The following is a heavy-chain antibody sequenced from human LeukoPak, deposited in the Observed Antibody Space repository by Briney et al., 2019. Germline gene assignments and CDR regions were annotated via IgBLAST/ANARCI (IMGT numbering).Heavy chain of an antibody. CDR3: AKDPRRGGYYYYYYMDV. Sequence: GGSLRLSCAASGFTFSSYAISWVRQAPGKGLEWVSAISGSGGSTYYADSVKGRFTISRDNSKNTLYLQMNSLRAEDTAVYYCAKDPRRGGYYYYYYMDVWGKGTTVTVSS. D-gene: IGHD3-16*01. J-gene: IGHJ6*03. CDR1: GFTFSSYA. CDR2: ISGSGGST. V-gene: IGHV3-23*01.